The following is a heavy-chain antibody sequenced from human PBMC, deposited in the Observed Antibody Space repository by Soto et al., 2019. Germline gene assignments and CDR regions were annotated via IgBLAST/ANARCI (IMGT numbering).Heavy chain of an antibody. CDR2: ILVGGST. D-gene: IGHD1-7*01. J-gene: IGHJ3*02. Sequence: GGSLRLSCAASGFICTSYDMSWVRQAPGKGLEWVSTILVGGSTHYEDSVKGRFTISRDGSKNTVYLQMNSLTAGATAVYYCTKATATSGGDFEICGQGTMVTVSS. CDR1: GFICTSYD. CDR3: TKATATSGGDFEI. V-gene: IGHV3-23*01.